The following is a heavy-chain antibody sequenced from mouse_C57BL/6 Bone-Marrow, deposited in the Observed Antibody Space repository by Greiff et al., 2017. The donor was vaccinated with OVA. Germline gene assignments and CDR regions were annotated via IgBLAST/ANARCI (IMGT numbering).Heavy chain of an antibody. D-gene: IGHD1-1*01. J-gene: IGHJ2*01. CDR1: GFNIKDDS. V-gene: IGHV14-4*01. CDR3: TTSYYGSTLYYFDY. CDR2: IDPENGDT. Sequence: EVKLQESGAELVRPGASVKLSCTASGFNIKDDSMHWVKQRPEQGLEWIGWIDPENGDTEYASKFQGKATITADTSSNTAYLQLCSLTSEDTAVYYCTTSYYGSTLYYFDYWGQGTTLTVSS.